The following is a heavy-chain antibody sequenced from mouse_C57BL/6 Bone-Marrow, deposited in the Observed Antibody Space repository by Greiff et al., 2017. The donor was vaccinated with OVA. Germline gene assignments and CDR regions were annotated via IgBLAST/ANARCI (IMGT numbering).Heavy chain of an antibody. J-gene: IGHJ4*01. Sequence: EVMLVESGGGLVQPKGSLKLSCAASGFTFNTYAMHWVLQAPGKGLEWVARIRSKSSNYATYYADSVKDRFTISRDDSQSMLYLQMNNLKTEDTAMYYCGRERYYGSSGYAMDYWGQGTAVTVSS. CDR1: GFTFNTYA. D-gene: IGHD1-1*01. CDR3: GRERYYGSSGYAMDY. V-gene: IGHV10-3*01. CDR2: IRSKSSNYAT.